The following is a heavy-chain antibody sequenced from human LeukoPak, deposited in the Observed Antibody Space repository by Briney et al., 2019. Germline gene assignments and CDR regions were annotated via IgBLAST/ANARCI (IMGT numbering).Heavy chain of an antibody. Sequence: SQTLSLTCTVSGGSISSGDYYWSWIRQPPGKGLEWIVYIYYSGSTYYNPSLKSRVTISVDTSKNQFSLKLSSVTAADTAVYYCARADSNYDSGYYAFDIWGQGTMVTVSS. CDR2: IYYSGST. V-gene: IGHV4-30-4*01. J-gene: IGHJ3*02. CDR1: GGSISSGDYY. D-gene: IGHD4-11*01. CDR3: ARADSNYDSGYYAFDI.